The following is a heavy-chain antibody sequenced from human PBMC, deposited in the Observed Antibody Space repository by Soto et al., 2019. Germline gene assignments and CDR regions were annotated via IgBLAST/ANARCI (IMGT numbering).Heavy chain of an antibody. CDR3: ARPHDSGSYYDY. D-gene: IGHD1-26*01. CDR2: IYYSGST. V-gene: IGHV4-39*01. J-gene: IGHJ4*02. Sequence: SETLSLTCTVSGGSISSSSYYWGWIRQPPGKGLEWIGSIYYSGSTYYNPSLKSRVTISVDTSKNQFSLKLSSVTAADTAVYYCARPHDSGSYYDYWGQGTLVTVSS. CDR1: GGSISSSSYY.